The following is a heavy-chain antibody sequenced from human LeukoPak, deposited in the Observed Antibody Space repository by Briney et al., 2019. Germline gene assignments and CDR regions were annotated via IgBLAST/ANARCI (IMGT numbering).Heavy chain of an antibody. CDR3: AKDLDPDYDSSGYEFDY. Sequence: GGSLRLSCAASGFTVSSNYMSWVRQAPGKGLEWVSAISGSGGSTYYADSVKGRFTISRDNSKNTLYLQMNSLRAEDTAVYYCAKDLDPDYDSSGYEFDYWGQGTLVTVSS. CDR1: GFTVSSNY. V-gene: IGHV3-23*01. D-gene: IGHD3-22*01. CDR2: ISGSGGST. J-gene: IGHJ4*02.